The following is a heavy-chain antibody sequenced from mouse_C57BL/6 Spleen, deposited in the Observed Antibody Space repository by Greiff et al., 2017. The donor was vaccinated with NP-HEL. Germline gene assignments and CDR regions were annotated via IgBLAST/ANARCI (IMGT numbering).Heavy chain of an antibody. CDR3: ARWASNYDAMDY. CDR1: GFTFSDYY. CDR2: ISNGGGST. Sequence: EVKLVESGGGLVQPGGSLKLSCAASGFTFSDYYMYWVRQTPEKRLEWVAYISNGGGSTYYPDTVKGRFTISRDNAKNTLYLQMSRLKSEDTALYYCARWASNYDAMDYWGQGTSVTVSS. J-gene: IGHJ4*01. V-gene: IGHV5-12*01. D-gene: IGHD2-5*01.